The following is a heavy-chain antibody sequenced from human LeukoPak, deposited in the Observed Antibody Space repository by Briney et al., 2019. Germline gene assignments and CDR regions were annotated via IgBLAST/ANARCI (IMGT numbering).Heavy chain of an antibody. CDR1: GYTFTRYA. J-gene: IGHJ4*02. D-gene: IGHD5-12*01. CDR2: INAGNGNT. V-gene: IGHV1-3*01. Sequence: GASVEVSCKASGYTFTRYAMHWVRQAPGQRLEWMGWINAGNGNTKYSEKFQGRVTITRDTSASTAYMEMSSLRSEDTAVYYCARVRSGYGWDYWGQGTLVTVSS. CDR3: ARVRSGYGWDY.